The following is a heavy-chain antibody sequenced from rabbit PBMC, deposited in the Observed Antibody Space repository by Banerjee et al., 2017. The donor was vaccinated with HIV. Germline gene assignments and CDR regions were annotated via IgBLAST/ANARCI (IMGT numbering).Heavy chain of an antibody. CDR2: IYAGSSGRT. Sequence: QEQLVESGGGLVKPEGSLKLSCTASGFSFSSSHWICWVRQAPGKGLEWVACIYAGSSGRTYYASWAKGRFTISKTSSTTVTLQMTSLTAADTATYFCARDTSSSFSSYGMDLWGQGTLVTVS. CDR3: ARDTSSSFSSYGMDL. V-gene: IGHV1S45*01. J-gene: IGHJ6*01. CDR1: GFSFSSSHW. D-gene: IGHD1-1*01.